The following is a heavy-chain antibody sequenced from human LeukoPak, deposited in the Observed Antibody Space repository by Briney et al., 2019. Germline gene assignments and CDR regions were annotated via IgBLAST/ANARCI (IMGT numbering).Heavy chain of an antibody. D-gene: IGHD1-26*01. CDR1: GGSISSNSYY. Sequence: SETLSLTCTVSGGSISSNSYYWSWIRQPAGKGLEWIGRIYTSGSTNYNPSLKSRVTISVDTSKNQFSLKLSSVTAADTAVYYCARIIVGAKGYYYYMDVWGKGTTVTVSS. CDR3: ARIIVGAKGYYYYMDV. V-gene: IGHV4-61*02. J-gene: IGHJ6*03. CDR2: IYTSGST.